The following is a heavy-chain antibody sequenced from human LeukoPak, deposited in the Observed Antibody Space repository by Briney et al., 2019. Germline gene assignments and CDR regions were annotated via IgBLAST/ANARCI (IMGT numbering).Heavy chain of an antibody. J-gene: IGHJ4*02. CDR2: IIPIFGTA. CDR1: GGTFSSYA. CDR3: ARGLLEWLYFDY. Sequence: WVKVSCKASGGTFSSYAISWVRQAPGQGLEWMGGIIPIFGTANYAQKFQGRVTITTDESTSTAYMELSRLRSEDTAVYYCARGLLEWLYFDYWGQGTLVTVSS. D-gene: IGHD3-3*01. V-gene: IGHV1-69*05.